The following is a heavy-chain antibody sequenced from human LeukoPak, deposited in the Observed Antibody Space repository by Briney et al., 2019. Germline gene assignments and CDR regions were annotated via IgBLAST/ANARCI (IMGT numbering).Heavy chain of an antibody. D-gene: IGHD6-6*01. CDR1: GGSISSYY. J-gene: IGHJ3*02. Sequence: SETLSLTCTVSGGSISSYYWSWIRQPPGKGLEGIGYIYYSGSTNYNPSLRSRVTISVDTSKNQFSLKLSSVTAADTAVYYCARLAARSAFDIWGQGTMVTVSS. CDR2: IYYSGST. V-gene: IGHV4-59*08. CDR3: ARLAARSAFDI.